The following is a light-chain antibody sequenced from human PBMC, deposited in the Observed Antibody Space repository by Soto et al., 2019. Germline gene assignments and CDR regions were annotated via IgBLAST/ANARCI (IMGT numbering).Light chain of an antibody. CDR3: QQYNSYRGA. CDR2: DAS. V-gene: IGKV1-5*01. CDR1: QSISTW. J-gene: IGKJ1*01. Sequence: GDRVTITCRASQSISTWLAWYQQKPGKAPELLIYDASNLQSGVPSRFSGSGSGTEFALTISSLQPDDFATYYCQQYNSYRGAFGQGT.